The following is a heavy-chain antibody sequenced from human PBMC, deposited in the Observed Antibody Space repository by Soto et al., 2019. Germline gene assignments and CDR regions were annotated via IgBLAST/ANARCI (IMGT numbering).Heavy chain of an antibody. CDR1: GYTFTSYV. CDR3: ARETTVTDRDYYYGMDV. D-gene: IGHD4-17*01. J-gene: IGHJ6*02. CDR2: ISAYNGNT. V-gene: IGHV1-18*01. Sequence: ASVKGSCKASGYTFTSYVISWVLQAAVQGLEWMGWISAYNGNTNYAQKLQGRVTMTTDTPTSTAYMELRRLRSDDTAVYYCARETTVTDRDYYYGMDVWGQGTTVTVSS.